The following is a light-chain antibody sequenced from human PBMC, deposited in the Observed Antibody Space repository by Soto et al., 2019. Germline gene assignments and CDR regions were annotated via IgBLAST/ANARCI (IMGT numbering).Light chain of an antibody. CDR3: QQYNSYSPT. J-gene: IGKJ1*01. CDR2: DAS. V-gene: IGKV1-5*01. Sequence: DIQMTQSPSTLSASVGDRVTITCRASQNINNWLAWYQQKPGKAPKLLIYDASSLESGVPSRFSGSGSETEFTLTISGLQPGDSATYYCQQYNSYSPTFGQGTKVDIK. CDR1: QNINNW.